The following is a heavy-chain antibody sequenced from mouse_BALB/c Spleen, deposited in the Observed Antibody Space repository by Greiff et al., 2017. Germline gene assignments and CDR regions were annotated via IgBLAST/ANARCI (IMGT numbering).Heavy chain of an antibody. CDR2: ISDGGSYT. J-gene: IGHJ1*01. Sequence: EVMLVESGGGLVKPGGSLKLSCAASGFTFSDYYMYWVRQTPEKRLEWVATISDGGSYTYYPDSVKGRFTISRDNAKNTLYLQMSSLKSEDTAMYYCARHERYDAFDVWGAGTTVTVSS. D-gene: IGHD2-14*01. CDR3: ARHERYDAFDV. V-gene: IGHV5-4*02. CDR1: GFTFSDYY.